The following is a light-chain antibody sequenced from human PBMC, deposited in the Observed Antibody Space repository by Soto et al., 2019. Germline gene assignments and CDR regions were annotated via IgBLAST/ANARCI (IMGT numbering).Light chain of an antibody. CDR3: SSYAGSNNYV. V-gene: IGLV2-8*01. CDR1: SSDVGGYSY. CDR2: EVS. J-gene: IGLJ1*01. Sequence: QSVLTQPPSASGSPGQSVTISCTGTSSDVGGYSYVSWYQQHPGKAPKLMIYEVSKRPSGVPDRFSGSKSGNTASLTVSGLHAEDEADYYCSSYAGSNNYVFGTGTKVTVL.